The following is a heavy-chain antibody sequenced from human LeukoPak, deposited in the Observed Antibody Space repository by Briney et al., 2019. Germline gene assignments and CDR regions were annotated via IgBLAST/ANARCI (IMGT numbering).Heavy chain of an antibody. CDR2: LDAAGRT. CDR3: TQQSSSYSRFDF. CDR1: GFNFYG. D-gene: IGHD2-21*01. J-gene: IGHJ4*02. V-gene: IGHV3-23*01. Sequence: GGSLRLSCAASGFNFYGVSWVRQAPGKGLEWVSCLDAAGRTYYADSAKGRFTISRDNSKNTLNLQMNSPRAEDTAMYYCTQQSSSYSRFDFWGQGTLVTVSS.